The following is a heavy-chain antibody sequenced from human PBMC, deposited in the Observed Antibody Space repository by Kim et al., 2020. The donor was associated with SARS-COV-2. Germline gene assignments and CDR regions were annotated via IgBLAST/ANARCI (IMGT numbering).Heavy chain of an antibody. V-gene: IGHV4-59*13. Sequence: SETLSLTCTVSGGSISNYYWSWIRQPPGKGLEWIGYIYYSGSTIYNPYLESRVTISLATSMDQFSLNLNSVTAADTAVYYCARAWGGYYYDSSGSHNWFDPWGQGTLVTVST. CDR3: ARAWGGYYYDSSGSHNWFDP. CDR2: IYYSGST. J-gene: IGHJ5*02. D-gene: IGHD3-22*01. CDR1: GGSISNYY.